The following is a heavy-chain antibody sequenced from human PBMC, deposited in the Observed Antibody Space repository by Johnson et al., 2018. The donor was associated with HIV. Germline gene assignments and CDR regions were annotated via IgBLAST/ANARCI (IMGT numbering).Heavy chain of an antibody. CDR2: IWFDGITK. Sequence: QVQLVESGGGVVQPGRSLRLSCEASGFTFRDYGMHWVRQAPGKGLEWVAVIWFDGITKYYSDSVKGRFTISRDLSKNTLFLQMNSLRAEDTAVYYSARASYYYGSADIWGQGTMVTVSS. CDR3: ARASYYYGSADI. J-gene: IGHJ3*02. V-gene: IGHV3-33*01. CDR1: GFTFRDYG. D-gene: IGHD3-10*01.